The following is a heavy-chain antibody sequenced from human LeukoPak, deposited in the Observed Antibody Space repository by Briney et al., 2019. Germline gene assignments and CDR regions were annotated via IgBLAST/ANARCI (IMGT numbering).Heavy chain of an antibody. J-gene: IGHJ5*01. Sequence: PSETLSLTCTVSGDSISNNYWNWIRQPPGKGLEWIGYISSTGSNDYNPSLKSRVTISVDTSRNLFSLRLTSVTAADTAVYYCGRHFTGTSGNYYTDSWGQGTLVTASS. V-gene: IGHV4-59*08. CDR3: GRHFTGTSGNYYTDS. D-gene: IGHD3-10*01. CDR2: ISSTGSN. CDR1: GDSISNNY.